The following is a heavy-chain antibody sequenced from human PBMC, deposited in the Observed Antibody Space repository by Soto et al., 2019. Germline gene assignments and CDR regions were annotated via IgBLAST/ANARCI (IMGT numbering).Heavy chain of an antibody. CDR3: AKVLLFGDCSGGSCYSHRYYYYGMDV. V-gene: IGHV3-30*18. Sequence: PGGSLRLSCAASGFTFSSYGMHWVRQAPGKGLEWVAVISYDGSNKYYADSVKGRFTISRDNSKNTLYLQMNSLRAEDTAVYYCAKVLLFGDCSGGSCYSHRYYYYGMDVRGQGTTVTGSS. D-gene: IGHD2-15*01. J-gene: IGHJ6*02. CDR2: ISYDGSNK. CDR1: GFTFSSYG.